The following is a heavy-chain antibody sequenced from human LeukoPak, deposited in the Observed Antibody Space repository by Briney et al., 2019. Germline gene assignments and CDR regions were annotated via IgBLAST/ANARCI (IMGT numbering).Heavy chain of an antibody. D-gene: IGHD6-19*01. CDR2: MNPNSGVT. CDR3: ARLPPPSIAVAGAVDWFDP. J-gene: IGHJ5*02. CDR1: GYTFTGYY. V-gene: IGHV1-2*02. Sequence: ASVKVSCKASGYTFTGYYVHWVRQAPGQGLEWMGWMNPNSGVTKSAQQFQGRVTMTRDTSISTAYMELSRLRSDDTAVYYCARLPPPSIAVAGAVDWFDPWGQGTLVTVSS.